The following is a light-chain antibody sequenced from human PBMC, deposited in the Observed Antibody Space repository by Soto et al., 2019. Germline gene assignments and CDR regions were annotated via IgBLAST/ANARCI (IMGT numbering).Light chain of an antibody. CDR3: QQYTNYRWT. V-gene: IGKV1-5*03. J-gene: IGKJ1*01. CDR1: QSISSW. CDR2: KAS. Sequence: DIQMLPSPSALFASVRDRVTITCRASQSISSWLAWYQEKPGKAPKLLIYKASSLESGVPSRFSGSGYGTEFTLTISNLQPDDFATYYCQQYTNYRWTFGQGTKVDIK.